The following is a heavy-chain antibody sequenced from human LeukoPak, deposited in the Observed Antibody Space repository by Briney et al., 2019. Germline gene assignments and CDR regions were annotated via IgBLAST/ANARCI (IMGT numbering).Heavy chain of an antibody. D-gene: IGHD2-15*01. Sequence: GGSLRLSCAASGFSLSSKWMHWVRQAPGKGLEWVANIKQDGSEKYYVDSVKGRFTISRDNAKNSLYLQMDSLRAEDTAVYYCARADVGYCSGGSCYLDYWGQGTLVTVSS. V-gene: IGHV3-7*05. CDR3: ARADVGYCSGGSCYLDY. J-gene: IGHJ4*02. CDR2: IKQDGSEK. CDR1: GFSLSSKW.